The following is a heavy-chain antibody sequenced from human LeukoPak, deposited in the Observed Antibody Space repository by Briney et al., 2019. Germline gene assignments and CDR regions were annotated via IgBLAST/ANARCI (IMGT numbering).Heavy chain of an antibody. J-gene: IGHJ4*02. D-gene: IGHD2-2*01. V-gene: IGHV1-2*02. CDR3: ALIPYCTTATCYYFDY. Sequence: ASVKVSCKASGYTFTGYYMHWVRQAPGQGLEWMGWINPNSGGTNYAQKFQGRVTMTRDTSISTAYMELSRLRSDDTAMYYCALIPYCTTATCYYFDYWGQGTLVTVSS. CDR1: GYTFTGYY. CDR2: INPNSGGT.